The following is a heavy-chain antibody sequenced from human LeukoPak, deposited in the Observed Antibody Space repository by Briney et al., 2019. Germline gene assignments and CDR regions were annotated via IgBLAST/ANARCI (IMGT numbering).Heavy chain of an antibody. J-gene: IGHJ5*02. CDR2: INHSGST. CDR1: GGSFGGYY. V-gene: IGHV4-34*01. CDR3: ARGSGSSWYRGGWFDP. Sequence: PSETLSLTCAVYGGSFGGYYWSWIRQPPGKGLEWIGEINHSGSTNYNPSLKSRVTISVDTSKNQFSLKLSSVTAADTAVYYCARGSGSSWYRGGWFDPWGQGTLVTVSS. D-gene: IGHD6-13*01.